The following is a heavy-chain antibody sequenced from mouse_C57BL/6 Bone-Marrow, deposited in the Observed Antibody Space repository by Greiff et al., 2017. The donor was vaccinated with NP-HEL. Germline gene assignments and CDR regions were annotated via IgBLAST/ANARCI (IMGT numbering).Heavy chain of an antibody. J-gene: IGHJ4*01. CDR3: ARQDSSGYRDYYAMDY. D-gene: IGHD3-2*02. V-gene: IGHV7-3*01. CDR1: GFTFTDYY. CDR2: IRNKANGYTT. Sequence: EVQLVESGGGLVQPGGSLSLSCAASGFTFTDYYMSWVRQPPGKALEWLGFIRNKANGYTTEYSASVKGRFTISRDNSQSILYLQMNALRAEDSATYYCARQDSSGYRDYYAMDYWGQGTSVTVSS.